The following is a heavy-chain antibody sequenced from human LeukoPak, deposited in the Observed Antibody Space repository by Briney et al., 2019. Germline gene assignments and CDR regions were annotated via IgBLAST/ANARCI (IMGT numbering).Heavy chain of an antibody. CDR1: GGSISSSNW. D-gene: IGHD1-26*01. CDR2: IYHSGST. J-gene: IGHJ4*02. CDR3: GRGGGGAWPTFFGL. V-gene: IGHV4-4*02. Sequence: PSGTLSLTCAVSGGSISSSNWWSWVRQPPGKGLEWIGEIYHSGSTNYNPSLKSRVTISVDKSKNQFSLKLSSVTAADTAVYYRGRGGGGAWPTFFGLWGQGTPVTVSS.